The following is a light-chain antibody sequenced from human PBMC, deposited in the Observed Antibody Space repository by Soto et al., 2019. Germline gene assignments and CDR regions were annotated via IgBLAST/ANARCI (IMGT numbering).Light chain of an antibody. CDR2: KTS. Sequence: DIHMTQSPSTLSASVGDRVTITCRASQSICIWLAWYQQKPGKAPNLLIYKTSSLETGVPSRFSGSGSGTEFTLTISSLQPDDFATYYCQHWNDYSWTFGQGTKVEVK. CDR1: QSICIW. V-gene: IGKV1-5*03. J-gene: IGKJ1*01. CDR3: QHWNDYSWT.